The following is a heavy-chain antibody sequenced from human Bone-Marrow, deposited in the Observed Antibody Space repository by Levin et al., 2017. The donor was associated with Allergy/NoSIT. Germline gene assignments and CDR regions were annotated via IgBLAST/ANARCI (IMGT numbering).Heavy chain of an antibody. J-gene: IGHJ4*02. CDR1: GFKFSSAW. D-gene: IGHD6-13*01. V-gene: IGHV3-15*05. CDR2: SKSKKDGGTT. CDR3: TAGSLH. Sequence: PGGSLRLSCRTSGFKFSSAWMTWVRQAPGKGLDWVGRSKSKKDGGTTQYSLPVEGRFTISRDDFTSILYLQLDSLRVDDTALYYCTAGSLHWGQGTHVTVSS.